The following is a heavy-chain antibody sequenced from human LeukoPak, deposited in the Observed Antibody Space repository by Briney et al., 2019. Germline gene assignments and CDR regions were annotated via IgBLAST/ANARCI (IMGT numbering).Heavy chain of an antibody. Sequence: PSETLSLTCTVSGGSISSGGYYWSWNRQHPGKGLEWIGYIYYSGSTYYNPSLKSRVTISVDMSKNQFSLKLSSVTAADTAVYYCARGFYYDSSGHQFDYWGQGTLVTVSS. CDR2: IYYSGST. J-gene: IGHJ4*02. CDR1: GGSISSGGYY. V-gene: IGHV4-31*03. CDR3: ARGFYYDSSGHQFDY. D-gene: IGHD3-22*01.